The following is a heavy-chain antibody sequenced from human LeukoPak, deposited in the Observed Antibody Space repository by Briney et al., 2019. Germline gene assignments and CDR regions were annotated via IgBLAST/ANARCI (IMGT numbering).Heavy chain of an antibody. D-gene: IGHD2-15*01. CDR1: GGSISSGSYY. CDR2: VAFGGGT. V-gene: IGHV4-61*01. CDR3: VRASVESGGAFDI. Sequence: SQTLSLTCTVSGGSISSGSYYWSWIRQPPGKGLDWIGYVAFGGGTNYNPSLKSRAITSADTSKNQFSLNLTSVTAADTALYYCVRASVESGGAFDIWGQGTMVTVSS. J-gene: IGHJ3*02.